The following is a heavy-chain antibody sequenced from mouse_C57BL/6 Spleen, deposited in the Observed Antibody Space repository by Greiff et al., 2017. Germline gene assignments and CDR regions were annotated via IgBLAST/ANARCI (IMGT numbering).Heavy chain of an antibody. CDR2: IDPSDSYT. CDR3: ARWGDSSGD. CDR1: GYTFTSYW. D-gene: IGHD3-2*02. Sequence: QVQLQQPGAELVMPGASVKLSCKASGYTFTSYWMHWVKQRPGQGLEWIGEIDPSDSYTNYNQKFKGKSTLTVDKSSSTAYMQLSSVTSEDSAVYYCARWGDSSGDWGRGTTLTVSS. V-gene: IGHV1-69*01. J-gene: IGHJ2*01.